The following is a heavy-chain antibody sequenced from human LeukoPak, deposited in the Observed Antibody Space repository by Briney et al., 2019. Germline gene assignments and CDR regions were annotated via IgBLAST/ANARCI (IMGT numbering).Heavy chain of an antibody. Sequence: ASVKVSCKASGYTFSGYYMHWVRQAPGQGLEWMGWINPNSGGTNYAQKFQGRVTMTRDTSISTAYMELSRLRSDDTAVYYCARDVPLGDYEFGYWGQGTLVTVSS. CDR3: ARDVPLGDYEFGY. CDR2: INPNSGGT. D-gene: IGHD4-17*01. V-gene: IGHV1-2*02. J-gene: IGHJ4*02. CDR1: GYTFSGYY.